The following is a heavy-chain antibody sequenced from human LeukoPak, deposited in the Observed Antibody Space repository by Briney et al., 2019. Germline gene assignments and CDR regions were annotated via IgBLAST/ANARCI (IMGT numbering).Heavy chain of an antibody. CDR2: IHTSST. CDR1: DGSISSGNYY. Sequence: PSQTLSLTCTLSDGSISSGNYYWSWIRQPAGKGLEWIGRIHTSSTTYNPSLTSRLTISVDTSKNQFSLKLSSVTAADTAMYYCARDRSYYDGSGFYPGGFEYWGQGTQVTVSS. J-gene: IGHJ4*02. CDR3: ARDRSYYDGSGFYPGGFEY. V-gene: IGHV4-61*02. D-gene: IGHD3-22*01.